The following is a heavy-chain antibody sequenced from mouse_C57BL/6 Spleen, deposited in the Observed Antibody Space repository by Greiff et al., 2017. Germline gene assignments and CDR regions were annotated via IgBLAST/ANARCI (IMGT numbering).Heavy chain of an antibody. J-gene: IGHJ2*01. CDR1: GYTFTDYN. CDR2: INPNNGGT. D-gene: IGHD1-1*01. V-gene: IGHV1-22*01. CDR3: ARGGHYYGSSYYFDY. Sequence: EVKLMESGPELVKPGASVKMSCKASGYTFTDYNMHWVKQSHGKSLEWIGYINPNNGGTSYNQKFKGKATLTVNKSSSTAYMELRSLTSEDSAVYYCARGGHYYGSSYYFDYWGQGTTLTVSS.